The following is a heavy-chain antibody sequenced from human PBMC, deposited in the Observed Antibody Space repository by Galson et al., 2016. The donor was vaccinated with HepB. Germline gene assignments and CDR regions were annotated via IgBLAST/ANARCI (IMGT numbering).Heavy chain of an antibody. D-gene: IGHD4-23*01. J-gene: IGHJ6*02. V-gene: IGHV3-30-3*01. Sequence: SLRLSCAASGFTFSTYAMHWVRQAPGKGLEWVAVTSYDGSHTHYGDSVKGRFTISRDNSKNTLYLQMNSLRREDTAVYYCARPRRWPQYYYGLDVWGQGTTVTVSS. CDR1: GFTFSTYA. CDR3: ARPRRWPQYYYGLDV. CDR2: TSYDGSHT.